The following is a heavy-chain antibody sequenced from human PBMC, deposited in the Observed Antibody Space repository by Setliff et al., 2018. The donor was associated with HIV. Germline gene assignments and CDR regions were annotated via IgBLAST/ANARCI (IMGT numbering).Heavy chain of an antibody. Sequence: GESLKISCKASGYIFTNYWIGWVRQMPGKGLEWIGVVYPGDSVTRYGPSFQGQVSISADRSISTNYLQWNSLKASDTAMYYCATRLLGYSGLGYWGQGTLVTVSS. J-gene: IGHJ4*02. V-gene: IGHV5-51*01. D-gene: IGHD5-12*01. CDR3: ATRLLGYSGLGY. CDR1: GYIFTNYW. CDR2: VYPGDSVT.